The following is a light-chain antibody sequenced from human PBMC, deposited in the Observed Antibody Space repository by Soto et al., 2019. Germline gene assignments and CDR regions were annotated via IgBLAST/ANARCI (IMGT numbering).Light chain of an antibody. CDR3: QSYDRSLVV. CDR2: GNT. J-gene: IGLJ2*01. V-gene: IGLV1-40*01. Sequence: QPVLTQPPSVSGAPGQRVTISCTGSSSNIGAGYDVHWYQQLPGTAPKLLMYGNTNRPSGVPDRFSGSRSGTSASLAITGLQAEDEADYYCQSYDRSLVVFGGGTKLTVL. CDR1: SSNIGAGYD.